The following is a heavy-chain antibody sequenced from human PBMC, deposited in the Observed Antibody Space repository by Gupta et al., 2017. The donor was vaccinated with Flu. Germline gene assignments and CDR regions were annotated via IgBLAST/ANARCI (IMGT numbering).Heavy chain of an antibody. CDR3: AKGSVVPAASRMYYFDY. J-gene: IGHJ4*02. CDR2: ISGSGGST. V-gene: IGHV3-23*01. Sequence: EVQLLESGGGLVQPGGSLRLSCAASGFTFSSYAMSWFRQAPGKGLEWVSAISGSGGSTYYADSVKGRFTISRDNSKNTLYLQMNSLRAEDTAVYYCAKGSVVPAASRMYYFDYWGQGTLVTVSS. CDR1: GFTFSSYA. D-gene: IGHD2-2*01.